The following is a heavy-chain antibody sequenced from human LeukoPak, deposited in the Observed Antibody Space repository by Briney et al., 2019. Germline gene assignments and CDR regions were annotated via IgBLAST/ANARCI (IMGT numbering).Heavy chain of an antibody. V-gene: IGHV4-39*01. CDR1: GGSISSSSYY. Sequence: SETLSLTCTVSGGSISSSSYYWGWIRPPPGRGLEWIGSIYYSGSTYYNPSLKSRVTISVDTSKNQFSLKLSSVTAADTAVYYCVVTVTPSAWFDPWGQGTLVTVSS. CDR2: IYYSGST. J-gene: IGHJ5*02. CDR3: VVTVTPSAWFDP. D-gene: IGHD4-17*01.